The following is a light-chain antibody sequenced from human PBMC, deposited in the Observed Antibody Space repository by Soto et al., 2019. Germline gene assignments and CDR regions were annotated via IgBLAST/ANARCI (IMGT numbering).Light chain of an antibody. Sequence: QSVLTQSPSASGTPGQRVCISCYGSTSNIGTNTVSWSQHVPGTAPKLLIYSNDQRPSAVPGRFSGSKSGTSASLAISGLLSEDEADYYCATWDDSLNVVFGGGTQLTVL. J-gene: IGLJ2*01. CDR2: SND. V-gene: IGLV1-44*01. CDR3: ATWDDSLNVV. CDR1: TSNIGTNT.